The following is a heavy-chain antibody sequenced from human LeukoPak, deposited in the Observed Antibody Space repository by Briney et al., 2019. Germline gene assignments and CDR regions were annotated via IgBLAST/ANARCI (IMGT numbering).Heavy chain of an antibody. V-gene: IGHV3-7*01. J-gene: IGHJ4*02. D-gene: IGHD2-15*01. CDR2: IRQGGSDK. Sequence: GGSLRLSCVTSGFTFSNYWMSWVRQTPGTGLEWVANIRQGGSDKNYVDSVKGRFTISRDNPKNSLFLQMNTLRAEDTAVYYCVKDSRSQTYSYWGQGTLVTVSS. CDR3: VKDSRSQTYSY. CDR1: GFTFSNYW.